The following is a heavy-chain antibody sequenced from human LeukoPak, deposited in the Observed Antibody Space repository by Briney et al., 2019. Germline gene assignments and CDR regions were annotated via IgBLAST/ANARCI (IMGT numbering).Heavy chain of an antibody. CDR1: GSTFDDYA. D-gene: IGHD3-22*01. CDR2: ISWNSGSI. J-gene: IGHJ4*02. Sequence: GRSLRLSCAASGSTFDDYAMHWVRQAPGKGLEWVSGISWNSGSIGYADSVKGRFTISRDNAKNSLYLQMNSLRAEDTALYYCAKGWNYDSSGPFDYWGQGTLVTVSS. CDR3: AKGWNYDSSGPFDY. V-gene: IGHV3-9*01.